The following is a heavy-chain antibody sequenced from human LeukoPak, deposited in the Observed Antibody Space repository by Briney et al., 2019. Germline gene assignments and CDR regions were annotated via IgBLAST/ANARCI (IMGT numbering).Heavy chain of an antibody. D-gene: IGHD2-2*01. Sequence: GGSLRLSCAASGFMFSNHWMTWVRQAPGKGLEWVANIKQDGSEKYYVDSVKGRFTISRDNAKNSLYLQMNSLRAEDTAVYYCARTNTQGQLPDLGYWGQGALVTVSS. J-gene: IGHJ4*02. V-gene: IGHV3-7*01. CDR1: GFMFSNHW. CDR3: ARTNTQGQLPDLGY. CDR2: IKQDGSEK.